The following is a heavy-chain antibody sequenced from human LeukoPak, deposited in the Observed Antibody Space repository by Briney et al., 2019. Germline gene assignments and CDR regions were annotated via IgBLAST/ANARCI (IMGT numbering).Heavy chain of an antibody. V-gene: IGHV1-8*03. CDR1: GYTFTSYD. Sequence: ALVKVSCKASGYTFTSYDINWVRQATGQGLEWMGWMNPNSGNTGYAQKFQGRVTITRNTSISTAYMELSSLRSEDTAVYYCARVRVVPAAMYFYYYYYMDVWGKGTTVTVSS. CDR3: ARVRVVPAAMYFYYYYYMDV. CDR2: MNPNSGNT. J-gene: IGHJ6*03. D-gene: IGHD2-2*01.